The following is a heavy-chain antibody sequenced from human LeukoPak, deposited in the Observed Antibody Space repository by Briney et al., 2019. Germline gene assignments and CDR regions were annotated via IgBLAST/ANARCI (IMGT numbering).Heavy chain of an antibody. Sequence: PGGSLRLSCVASGFTFSSYAMSWVRQAPGKGLEWVSAISGSGGSTYYADSVKGRFTISRDNSKNTLYLQMNSLRAEDTAVYYCAKGSVATKYYYYGMDVWGQGTTVTVSS. CDR2: ISGSGGST. J-gene: IGHJ6*02. D-gene: IGHD5-12*01. CDR1: GFTFSSYA. V-gene: IGHV3-23*01. CDR3: AKGSVATKYYYYGMDV.